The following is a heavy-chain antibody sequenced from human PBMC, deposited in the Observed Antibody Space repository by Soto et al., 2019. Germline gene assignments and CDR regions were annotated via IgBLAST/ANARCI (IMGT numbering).Heavy chain of an antibody. CDR1: GFTFSSYA. V-gene: IGHV3-30-3*01. CDR3: ARDRGGGYRVYYFDY. Sequence: GGSLRLSCAASGFTFSSYAMHWVRQAPGKGLEWVAVISYDGSNKYYADSVKGRFTISRDNSKNTLYLQMNSLRAEDTAVYYCARDRGGGYRVYYFDYWGQGTLVTVSS. D-gene: IGHD3-22*01. CDR2: ISYDGSNK. J-gene: IGHJ4*02.